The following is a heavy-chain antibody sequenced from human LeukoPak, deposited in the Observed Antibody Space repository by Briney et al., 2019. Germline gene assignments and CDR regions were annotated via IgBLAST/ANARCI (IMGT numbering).Heavy chain of an antibody. J-gene: IGHJ3*02. CDR3: ARESIYYAPLRDAFDI. Sequence: GGSLRLSCAASGFTVSSNYMSWVRQAPGKGLEWVSVIYSGGSTYYADSVKGRFTISRDNSKNTLYLQMNSLRAEDTAVYYCARESIYYAPLRDAFDIWGQGTMVTVSS. CDR2: IYSGGST. V-gene: IGHV3-66*01. D-gene: IGHD3-16*02. CDR1: GFTVSSNY.